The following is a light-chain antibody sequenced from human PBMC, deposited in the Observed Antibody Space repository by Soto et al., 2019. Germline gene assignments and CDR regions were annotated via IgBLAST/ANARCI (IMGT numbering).Light chain of an antibody. V-gene: IGKV3-15*01. CDR2: GAA. Sequence: EIVMTQSPATLSVSPGERATLSCRASQSVFSSLAWYQQKPGQTPRLLIYGAATRATGIPARFSGSGSGTEFTLTISRLEPEDFAVYYCQQYGSSRWTFGQGTKVDI. CDR3: QQYGSSRWT. J-gene: IGKJ1*01. CDR1: QSVFSS.